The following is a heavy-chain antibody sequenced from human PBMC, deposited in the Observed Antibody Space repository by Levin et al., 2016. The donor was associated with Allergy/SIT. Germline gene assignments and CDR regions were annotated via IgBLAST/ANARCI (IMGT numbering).Heavy chain of an antibody. D-gene: IGHD6-13*01. CDR1: TGSISSSSYY. CDR2: IYYSGNT. CDR3: VSGYSSSWVDN. J-gene: IGHJ4*02. Sequence: GSLRLSCNVSTGSISSSSYYWGWIRQPPGKGLEWIGSIYYSGNTYYNPSLKSRVSISVDTPKNQFSLKFVSVTAADTAVYYCVSGYSSSWVDNWGQGTLVTVSS. V-gene: IGHV4-39*01.